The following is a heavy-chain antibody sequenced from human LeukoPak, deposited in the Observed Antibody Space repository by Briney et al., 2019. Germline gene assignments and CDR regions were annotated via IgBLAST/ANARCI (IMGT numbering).Heavy chain of an antibody. V-gene: IGHV3-48*03. J-gene: IGHJ6*04. CDR3: AELGITMIGGV. Sequence: GGALRLSCAASGFTFSSYEMNWVRQAPGKGREGVSYISSSGSTIYYADSVKGRFTISRDNAKNSLYLQMNSLRAEDTAVYYCAELGITMIGGVWGKGTTVTISS. CDR2: ISSSGSTI. CDR1: GFTFSSYE. D-gene: IGHD3-10*02.